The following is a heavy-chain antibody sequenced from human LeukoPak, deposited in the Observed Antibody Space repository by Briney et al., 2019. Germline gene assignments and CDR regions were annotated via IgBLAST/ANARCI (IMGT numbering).Heavy chain of an antibody. CDR1: GFIFSSYS. J-gene: IGHJ4*02. CDR3: ARSIAARPPLPFDY. CDR2: ISSSSRYI. D-gene: IGHD6-6*01. V-gene: IGHV3-21*01. Sequence: GGSLRLSCAASGFIFSSYSMNWVRQAPGKGLEWVSSISSSSRYIYYADSVKGRFTISRDNAKNSLYLQMNSLRAEDTAVYYCARSIAARPPLPFDYWGQGTLVTVSS.